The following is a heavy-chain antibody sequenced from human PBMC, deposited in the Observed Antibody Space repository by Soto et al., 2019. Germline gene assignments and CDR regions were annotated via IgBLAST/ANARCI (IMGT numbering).Heavy chain of an antibody. J-gene: IGHJ3*02. Sequence: PXGGLSLSSAASGFSFSSYCMHWVRQGPGKGLEWVSRIRSDGRSSTSSPSYADSVKGRFTISRDNAENTLFLQMNSLRVEDTAVYYCVRDPKGDSGGPHDAFDIWGQGTMVT. CDR3: VRDPKGDSGGPHDAFDI. D-gene: IGHD2-15*01. V-gene: IGHV3-74*01. CDR1: GFSFSSYC. CDR2: IRSDGRSSTSSP.